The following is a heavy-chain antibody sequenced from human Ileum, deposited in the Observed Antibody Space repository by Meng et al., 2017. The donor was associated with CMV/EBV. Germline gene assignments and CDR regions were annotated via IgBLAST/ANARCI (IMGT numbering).Heavy chain of an antibody. CDR3: ARYHLSTIFGSFDP. CDR1: GGSSSSGDYC. J-gene: IGHJ5*02. V-gene: IGHV4-30-4*08. Sequence: SGGSSSSGDYCWSWIRQPPGKGLEWIGYIYYSGSTYYNPSLKSRVTISVDTSKNQFSLKLSSVTAADTAVYYCARYHLSTIFGSFDPWGQGTLVTVSS. D-gene: IGHD3-3*01. CDR2: IYYSGST.